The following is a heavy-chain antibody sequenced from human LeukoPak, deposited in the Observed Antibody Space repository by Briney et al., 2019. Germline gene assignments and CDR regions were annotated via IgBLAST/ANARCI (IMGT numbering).Heavy chain of an antibody. CDR3: ARDLGGGDDAFDI. CDR2: IYYSGST. J-gene: IGHJ3*02. V-gene: IGHV4-39*07. CDR1: GGSISSSSYY. Sequence: SETLSLTCTVSGGSISSSSYYWGWIRQPPGKGLEWIGSIYYSGSTYYNPSLKSRVTISVDTSKNQFSLKLSSVTAADTAVYYCARDLGGGDDAFDIWGQGTMVTVSS. D-gene: IGHD3-10*01.